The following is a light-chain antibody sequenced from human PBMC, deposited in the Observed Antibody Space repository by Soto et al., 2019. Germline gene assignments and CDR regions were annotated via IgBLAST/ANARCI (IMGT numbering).Light chain of an antibody. Sequence: QSVLTQPASVSGSPGQSITISCTGTSSDVGTYEYVSWYQHHLGKAPKIMIYDVSNRPSGVSDRFSGFKSGNTCSLTISGLHAEDEADYYCSSYASNGDVLFGGGTKLTVL. J-gene: IGLJ2*01. CDR2: DVS. V-gene: IGLV2-14*03. CDR1: SSDVGTYEY. CDR3: SSYASNGDVL.